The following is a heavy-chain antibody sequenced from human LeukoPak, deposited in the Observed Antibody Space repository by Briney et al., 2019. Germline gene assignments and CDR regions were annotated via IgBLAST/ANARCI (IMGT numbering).Heavy chain of an antibody. V-gene: IGHV4-34*01. D-gene: IGHD2-15*01. Sequence: SETLSLTCAVYGGSFSGYYWSWIRQPPGKGLEWIGEINHSGSTNYNPSLKSRVTISVDTSKNQFSLKLSSVTAADTAVYYCARAGYCSGGSCGNFDYWGQGTLVTVSS. CDR1: GGSFSGYY. J-gene: IGHJ4*02. CDR2: INHSGST. CDR3: ARAGYCSGGSCGNFDY.